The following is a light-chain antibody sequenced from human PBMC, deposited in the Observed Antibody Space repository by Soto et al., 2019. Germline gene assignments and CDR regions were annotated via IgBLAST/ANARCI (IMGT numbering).Light chain of an antibody. CDR1: SSDVGAYIY. CDR3: SSYAGSNNLV. CDR2: EVT. Sequence: QSALTQPPSASGSPGQSVTISCTGTSSDVGAYIYVSWYQHHPGKAPQLVIYEVTKRPSGVPDRFSGSQSGNTASLTVSGLQAEDEADYYCSSYAGSNNLVFGGGTKLTVL. J-gene: IGLJ3*02. V-gene: IGLV2-8*01.